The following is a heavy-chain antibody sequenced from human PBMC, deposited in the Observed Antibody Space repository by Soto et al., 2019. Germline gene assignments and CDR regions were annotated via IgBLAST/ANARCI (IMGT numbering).Heavy chain of an antibody. Sequence: ASVKVSCKASGYTFTTYAMHWVRQAPGQRLEWMGWINPGNGNTKYSQKFQGRVTITRDTSASTAYMELSSLRSEDTAVYYCARGPSAAADWFAPWGQGTLVTVSS. CDR3: ARGPSAAADWFAP. J-gene: IGHJ5*02. V-gene: IGHV1-3*01. CDR2: INPGNGNT. CDR1: GYTFTTYA. D-gene: IGHD6-13*01.